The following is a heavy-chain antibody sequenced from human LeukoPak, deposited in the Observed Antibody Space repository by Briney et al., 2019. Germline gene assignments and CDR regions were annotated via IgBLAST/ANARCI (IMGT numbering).Heavy chain of an antibody. V-gene: IGHV1-58*01. CDR3: AAELNGVNSYCCNFEI. CDR1: GFAFRTST. D-gene: IGHD4-23*01. CDR2: VSVGSGLT. J-gene: IGHJ3*02. Sequence: GASVTVSCKASGFAFRTSTVQWVRQARGQRLEWIGWVSVGSGLTNYAHSLQETLSIARDMSTGTAYMELGSLTPDDTAVYYCAAELNGVNSYCCNFEIWGQGTVVTVSS.